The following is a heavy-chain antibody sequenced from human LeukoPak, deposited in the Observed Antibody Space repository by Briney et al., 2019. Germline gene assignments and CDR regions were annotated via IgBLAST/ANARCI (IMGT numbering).Heavy chain of an antibody. Sequence: SETLSLTCTVSGGSISSGGYYWSWIRQHPGKGLEWIGYIYYSGSTYYNPSLKSRVTISVDTSKNQFSLKLSSVTAADTAVYYCARAHRYCSSTSCYYFDYSGQGTLVTVSS. CDR3: ARAHRYCSSTSCYYFDY. CDR1: GGSISSGGYY. J-gene: IGHJ4*02. V-gene: IGHV4-31*03. D-gene: IGHD2-2*01. CDR2: IYYSGST.